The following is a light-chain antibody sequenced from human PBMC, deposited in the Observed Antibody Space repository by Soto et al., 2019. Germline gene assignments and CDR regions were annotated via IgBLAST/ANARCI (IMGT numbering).Light chain of an antibody. CDR2: DVN. Sequence: QSALTQPPSASGSPGQSVTISCTGTRSDVGDYNYVSWYPQHPGKAPKLIIYDVNKRPSGVPDRFSGSKSGNTASLSVSGLQADDEADYYCSSYAGSNNLEVFGGWTKLTVL. V-gene: IGLV2-8*01. CDR3: SSYAGSNNLEV. J-gene: IGLJ2*01. CDR1: RSDVGDYNY.